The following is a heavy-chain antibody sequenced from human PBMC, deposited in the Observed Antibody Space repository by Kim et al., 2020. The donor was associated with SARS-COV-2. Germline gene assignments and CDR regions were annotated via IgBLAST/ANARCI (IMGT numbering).Heavy chain of an antibody. Sequence: SQTLSLTCAISGDSVSSNSAAWNWIRQSPSRGLEWLGRTYYRSKWYNDYAVSVKSRITINPDTSKNQFSLQLNSVTPEDTAVYYCARDSGDCSSTSCYPVETGGTEYYYYYGMDVWGQGTTVTVSS. CDR3: ARDSGDCSSTSCYPVETGGTEYYYYYGMDV. D-gene: IGHD2-2*01. J-gene: IGHJ6*02. CDR1: GDSVSSNSAA. CDR2: TYYRSKWYN. V-gene: IGHV6-1*01.